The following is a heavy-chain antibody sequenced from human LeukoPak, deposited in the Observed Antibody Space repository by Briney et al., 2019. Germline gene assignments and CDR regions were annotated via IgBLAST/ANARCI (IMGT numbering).Heavy chain of an antibody. CDR1: GGSISSSSYY. CDR3: ARLPRDGYNDY. Sequence: PSETLSPTCTVSGGSISSSSYYWGWIRQPPGKGLEWIGSIYYSGSTYYSPSLKSRVTISVDTSKNQFSLKLSSVTAADTAVYYCARLPRDGYNDYWGQGTLVTVSS. D-gene: IGHD5-24*01. CDR2: IYYSGST. V-gene: IGHV4-39*01. J-gene: IGHJ4*02.